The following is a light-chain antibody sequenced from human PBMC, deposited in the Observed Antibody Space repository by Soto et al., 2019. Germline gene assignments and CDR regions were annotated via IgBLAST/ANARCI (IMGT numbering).Light chain of an antibody. CDR3: SSYTTSNTRQIV. Sequence: QSALTQPASVSGSPGQSINISCTGTSSDVGGYNCVSWYQHHPGKAPKLMIYDVSNRPSGVSNPFSGSKSGNTASLTISGLQPEDESDYYCSSYTTSNTRQIVFGTGTKVTVL. J-gene: IGLJ1*01. V-gene: IGLV2-14*03. CDR1: SSDVGGYNC. CDR2: DVS.